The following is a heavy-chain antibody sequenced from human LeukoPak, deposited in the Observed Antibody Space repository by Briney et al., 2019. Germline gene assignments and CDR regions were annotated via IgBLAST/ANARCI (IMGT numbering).Heavy chain of an antibody. CDR2: IYHSGST. CDR3: ARTTEGGYTYGYFYYYYMDV. J-gene: IGHJ6*03. V-gene: IGHV4-4*02. Sequence: SETLSLTCAVSGGFISSSNWWSWVRQPPGKGLEWIGEIYHSGSTNYNPSLKSRVTISVDTSKNQFSLKLTSVTAADTAVYYCARTTEGGYTYGYFYYYYMDVWGKGTTVTISS. D-gene: IGHD5-18*01. CDR1: GGFISSSNW.